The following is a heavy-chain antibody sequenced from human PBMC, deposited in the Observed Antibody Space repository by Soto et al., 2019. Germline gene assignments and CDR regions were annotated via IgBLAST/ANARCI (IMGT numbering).Heavy chain of an antibody. Sequence: SETLCLTCTVSGGSISSYYWSWIRQPAGKGLEWIGRIYTSGSTNYNPSLKSRVTMSVDTSKNHFFLNLTSVTAADTAVYYCATYRKFFQIWGQGTKVTVSS. CDR1: GGSISSYY. J-gene: IGHJ3*02. CDR2: IYTSGST. CDR3: ATYRKFFQI. V-gene: IGHV4-4*07.